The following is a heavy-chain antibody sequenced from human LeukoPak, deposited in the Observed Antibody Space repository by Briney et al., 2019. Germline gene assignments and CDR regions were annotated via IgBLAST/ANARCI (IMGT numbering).Heavy chain of an antibody. D-gene: IGHD3/OR15-3a*01. CDR1: GFAFSLYN. V-gene: IGHV3-21*01. Sequence: GGSLRLSCAASGFAFSLYNMNWVRQAPGKGLEWVSCIDGSNYIYYADSVKGRFTVSRDNAKNLLYLQLNRLRAEDTAVYYCARDEGLPAEFFQHWGQGTLVTVSS. J-gene: IGHJ1*01. CDR3: ARDEGLPAEFFQH. CDR2: IDGSNYI.